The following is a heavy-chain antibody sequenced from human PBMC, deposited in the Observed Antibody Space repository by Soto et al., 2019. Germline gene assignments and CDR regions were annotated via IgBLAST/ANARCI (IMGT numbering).Heavy chain of an antibody. V-gene: IGHV3-11*06. Sequence: GGSLRLSCAVSGFTFSDYYMTWIRQAPGKGLEWVSYISSSTSHTNYADSVKGRFTISRDNSKNTLYLQMNSLRAEDTAVYYCARDLSDGPDSWGQGTLVTVSS. CDR2: ISSSTSHT. CDR1: GFTFSDYY. CDR3: ARDLSDGPDS. J-gene: IGHJ4*02.